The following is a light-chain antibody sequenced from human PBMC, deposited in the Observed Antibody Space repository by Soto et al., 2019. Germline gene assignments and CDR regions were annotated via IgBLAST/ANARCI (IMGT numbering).Light chain of an antibody. J-gene: IGKJ1*01. V-gene: IGKV3-20*01. CDR1: QSVSSSY. Sequence: EIVLTQSPGTLSLSPGERATLSCRASQSVSSSYLAWYQQKPGQAPRHLIYGASSRATGILDRFSGSWSGTAFTLTINRLEPEDFAVYYCQQYGNSPGTFGEGTKVDIK. CDR2: GAS. CDR3: QQYGNSPGT.